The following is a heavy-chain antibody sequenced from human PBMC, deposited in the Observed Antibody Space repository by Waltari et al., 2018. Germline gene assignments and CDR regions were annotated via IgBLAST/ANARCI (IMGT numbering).Heavy chain of an antibody. J-gene: IGHJ4*02. CDR3: ARTLGRYTKATDY. CDR2: INHSGST. Sequence: QVQLQQWGAGLLKPSETLSLTCAVYGGSFSGYYWSWIRQPPGKGLEWIGEINHSGSTNYNPSLKSRVTISVDTSKNQFSLKLSSVTAADTAVYYCARTLGRYTKATDYWGQGTLVTVSS. CDR1: GGSFSGYY. D-gene: IGHD3-10*01. V-gene: IGHV4-34*01.